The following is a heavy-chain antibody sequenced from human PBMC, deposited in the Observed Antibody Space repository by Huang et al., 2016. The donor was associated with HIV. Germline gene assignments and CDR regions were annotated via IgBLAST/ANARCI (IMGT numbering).Heavy chain of an antibody. CDR2: ILPNKGGT. V-gene: IGHV1-2*02. D-gene: IGHD5-12*01. Sequence: QVQLVQSGAEVKKPGASVKVSCEASGYPFTTYYIHGVRQAPGQGLEMIGGILPNKGGTKYALDFRCMVTMTRYTAISTAYLELSGLRSDDTAMYFCVRRYDYNAFDVWGQGTMVIVSS. CDR1: GYPFTTYY. CDR3: VRRYDYNAFDV. J-gene: IGHJ3*01.